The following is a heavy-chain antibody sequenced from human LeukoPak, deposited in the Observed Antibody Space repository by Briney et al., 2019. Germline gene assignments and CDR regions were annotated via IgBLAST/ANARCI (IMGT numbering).Heavy chain of an antibody. CDR1: GGSISTHY. Sequence: SETLSLTCTVSGGSISTHYWSWIRQPAGKGLEWIGRIFTTGSTNYNPSLKSRVTMSIDTSKNQFSLKLSSVTAADTAVYYCARHTYGSGADWGQGTLVTVSS. D-gene: IGHD3-10*01. CDR2: IFTTGST. CDR3: ARHTYGSGAD. J-gene: IGHJ4*02. V-gene: IGHV4-4*07.